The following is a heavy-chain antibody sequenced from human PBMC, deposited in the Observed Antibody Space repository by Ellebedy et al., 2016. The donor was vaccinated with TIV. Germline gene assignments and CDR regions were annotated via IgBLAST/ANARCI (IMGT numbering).Heavy chain of an antibody. CDR1: GFSFSDYW. Sequence: GGSLRLSXAASGFSFSDYWMTWVRHAPGKGLEWVANIKQDASEKYFVDSVMGRFTISRDNAKNSLYLQMDSLRAEDTAVYYCARVPWDSSSWYRIDSWGQGTLVTVSS. J-gene: IGHJ5*01. V-gene: IGHV3-7*01. D-gene: IGHD6-13*01. CDR2: IKQDASEK. CDR3: ARVPWDSSSWYRIDS.